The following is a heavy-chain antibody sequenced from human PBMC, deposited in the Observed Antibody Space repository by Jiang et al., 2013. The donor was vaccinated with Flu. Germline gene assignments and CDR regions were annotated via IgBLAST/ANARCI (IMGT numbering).Heavy chain of an antibody. CDR1: GYSFTSYW. D-gene: IGHD3-3*01. V-gene: IGHV5-51*01. CDR3: ARYPITIFGVVIGFDY. J-gene: IGHJ4*02. Sequence: GAEVKKPGESLKISCKGSGYSFTSYWIGWVRQMPGKGLEWMGIIYPGDSDTRYSPSFQGQVTISADKSISTAYLQWSSLKASDTAMYYCARYPITIFGVVIGFDYWGQGTLVTVSS. CDR2: IYPGDSDT.